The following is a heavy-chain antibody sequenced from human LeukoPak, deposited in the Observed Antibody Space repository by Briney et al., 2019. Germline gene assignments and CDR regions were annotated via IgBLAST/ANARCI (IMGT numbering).Heavy chain of an antibody. CDR1: GGSISSYY. J-gene: IGHJ4*02. D-gene: IGHD3-10*01. CDR2: IYYSGST. V-gene: IGHV4-59*01. CDR3: ATLGELLWGGFDY. Sequence: SETLSLTCTVSGGSISSYYWSWIRQPPGKGLEWIGYIYYSGSTNYNPSLKSRVTISVDTSKNQFSLKLSSVTAADTAVYYCATLGELLWGGFDYWGQGTLATVSS.